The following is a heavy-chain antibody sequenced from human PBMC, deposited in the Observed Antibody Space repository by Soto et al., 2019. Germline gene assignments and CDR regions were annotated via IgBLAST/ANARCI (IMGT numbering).Heavy chain of an antibody. J-gene: IGHJ4*02. Sequence: GGSLRLSCATSGFPFSDYYMSWIRQAPGKGLEWLSHISPKSTYRNYADSVKGRFTISRDNAKSSLFLQMNSLGVEDTAVYYCTRGGGGGLFEHWGQGVLVTVSS. D-gene: IGHD2-21*01. CDR3: TRGGGGGLFEH. CDR2: ISPKSTYR. V-gene: IGHV3-11*06. CDR1: GFPFSDYY.